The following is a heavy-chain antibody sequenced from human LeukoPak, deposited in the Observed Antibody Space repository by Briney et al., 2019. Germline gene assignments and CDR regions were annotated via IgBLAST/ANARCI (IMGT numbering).Heavy chain of an antibody. CDR2: IYTSGST. CDR3: AREGYYDSSGYYY. Sequence: SETLSLTCTISGGSVSDYYWSWIRQPAGKGLEWIGRIYTSGSTNYNPSLKSRVTMSVDTSKNQFSLKLSSVTAADTAVYYCAREGYYDSSGYYYWGQGTLVTVSS. D-gene: IGHD3-22*01. V-gene: IGHV4-4*07. CDR1: GGSVSDYY. J-gene: IGHJ4*02.